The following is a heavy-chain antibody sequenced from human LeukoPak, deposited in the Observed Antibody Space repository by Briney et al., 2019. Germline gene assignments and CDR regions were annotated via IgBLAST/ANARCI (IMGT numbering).Heavy chain of an antibody. CDR2: ISGDGGST. CDR1: GFPFSSSW. CDR3: AARFRDGLDI. J-gene: IGHJ3*02. Sequence: GGSLRLSCAASGFPFSSSWVHWVRQAPGKGLVWVSRISGDGGSTEYADSVKGRFAISRDNAKNTLYLQMISLRAEDTAVYYCAARFRDGLDIWGQGTMVTVSS. V-gene: IGHV3-74*01.